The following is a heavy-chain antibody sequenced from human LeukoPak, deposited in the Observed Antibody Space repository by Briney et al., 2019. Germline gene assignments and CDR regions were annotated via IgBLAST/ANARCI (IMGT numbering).Heavy chain of an antibody. D-gene: IGHD5-18*01. CDR1: GYTFTIYG. Sequence: ASVKVSCKASGYTFTIYGFSWVRQAPGQGLEWMGWISANNGNTNYAQNLQGRVTMTTDTSTNTAYMELRSLRSDDTAVYYCARDPGYLSYMDVWGKGTTGTVSS. CDR2: ISANNGNT. CDR3: ARDPGYLSYMDV. J-gene: IGHJ6*03. V-gene: IGHV1-18*01.